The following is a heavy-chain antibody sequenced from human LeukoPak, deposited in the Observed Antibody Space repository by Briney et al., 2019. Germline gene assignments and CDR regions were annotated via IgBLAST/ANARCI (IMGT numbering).Heavy chain of an antibody. CDR3: ARQSSDMDV. CDR2: ISSTSSTI. J-gene: IGHJ6*02. D-gene: IGHD6-6*01. V-gene: IGHV3-48*02. CDR1: GFTFGTYI. Sequence: PGRSLRLSCAVSGFTFGTYILNWVRQAPGKGLEWISYISSTSSTIYYVNSVKGGFTIYRDNAKNSLYLQMNSLGDEDTAVYYCARQSSDMDVWGQGTTVTVSS.